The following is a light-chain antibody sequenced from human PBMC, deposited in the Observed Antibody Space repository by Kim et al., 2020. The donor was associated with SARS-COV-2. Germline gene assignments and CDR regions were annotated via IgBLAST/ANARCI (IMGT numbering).Light chain of an antibody. CDR1: QNIRRH. Sequence: DVQLTQSPSSLSASVGDRVTITCRASQNIRRHLNWYQQKLGEVPKLLIYGASNLQSGVPSRFSGIGSGTDFTLTISSLQPEDFATCYCQQSYSTSQLTFGGGTKVDIK. CDR3: QQSYSTSQLT. CDR2: GAS. J-gene: IGKJ4*01. V-gene: IGKV1-39*01.